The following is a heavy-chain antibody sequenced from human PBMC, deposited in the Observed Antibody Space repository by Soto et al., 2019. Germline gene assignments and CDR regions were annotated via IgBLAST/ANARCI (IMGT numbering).Heavy chain of an antibody. V-gene: IGHV1-18*04. J-gene: IGHJ4*02. CDR1: GYTFTSYG. Sequence: ASVKVSCKASGYTFTSYGISWVRQAPGQGLEWMGRISAYNGNTNYAQKLQGRVTMTTDTSTSTAYMELRSLRSDDTAVYYCARDHLPIQLWSPADYWGQGTLVTVSS. D-gene: IGHD5-18*01. CDR2: ISAYNGNT. CDR3: ARDHLPIQLWSPADY.